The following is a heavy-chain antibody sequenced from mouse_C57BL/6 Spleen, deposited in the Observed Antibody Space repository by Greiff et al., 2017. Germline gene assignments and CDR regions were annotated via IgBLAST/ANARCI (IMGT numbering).Heavy chain of an antibody. J-gene: IGHJ2*01. D-gene: IGHD1-3*01. V-gene: IGHV8-8*01. Sequence: QVTLKVSGPGILQPSQTLSLTCSFSGFSLSTFGMGVGWIRPPSGKGLEWLAHIWCDDDKYYNPALKSRLTISKDTSKNQVFLKSANVDTADTYTYACARIAKCSNSFDYWGQGTTLTVSS. CDR3: ARIAKCSNSFDY. CDR1: GFSLSTFGMG. CDR2: IWCDDDK.